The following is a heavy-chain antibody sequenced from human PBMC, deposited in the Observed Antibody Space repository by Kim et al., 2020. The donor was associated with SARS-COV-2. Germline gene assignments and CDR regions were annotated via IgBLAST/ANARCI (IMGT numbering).Heavy chain of an antibody. D-gene: IGHD2-15*01. J-gene: IGHJ5*02. CDR3: ARLPLGYCSGSRCYSSGWFDP. CDR2: IYARDSDT. Sequence: GESLKISCKGSGYTFANYWIAWVRQMPGKGLEWMGSIYARDSDTTYSPSFQGQVTISVDKSLDTAYLQWRSLKASDTAIYYCARLPLGYCSGSRCYSSGWFDPWGQGTLVTVSS. CDR1: GYTFANYW. V-gene: IGHV5-51*01.